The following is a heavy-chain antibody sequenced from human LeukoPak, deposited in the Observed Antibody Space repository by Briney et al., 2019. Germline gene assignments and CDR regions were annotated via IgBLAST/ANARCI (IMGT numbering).Heavy chain of an antibody. V-gene: IGHV4-4*07. J-gene: IGHJ6*03. D-gene: IGHD6-13*01. CDR3: ARGAADYYYYYYYMDV. Sequence: SETLSLTCTVSGGSISSYYWSWIRQPAGKGLEWIGLIYTSGSTNYNPSLKSRVTMSVDTSKNQFSLKLSSVTAADTAVYYCARGAADYYYYYYYMDVWGKGTTVTISS. CDR1: GGSISSYY. CDR2: IYTSGST.